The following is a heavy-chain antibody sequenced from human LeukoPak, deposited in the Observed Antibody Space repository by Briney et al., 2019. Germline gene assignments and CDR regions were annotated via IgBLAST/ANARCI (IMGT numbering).Heavy chain of an antibody. D-gene: IGHD6-19*01. CDR2: INPNSGGT. J-gene: IGHJ4*02. CDR1: GYTFTGYY. CDR3: ARHLLLAVAGTEYYFDY. Sequence: GASVKVSCKASGYTFTGYYMHWVRQAPGQGLEWMGWINPNSGGTNYAQKFQGRVTMTRDTSISTAYMELSRLRSDDTAVYYCARHLLLAVAGTEYYFDYWGQGTLVTVSS. V-gene: IGHV1-2*02.